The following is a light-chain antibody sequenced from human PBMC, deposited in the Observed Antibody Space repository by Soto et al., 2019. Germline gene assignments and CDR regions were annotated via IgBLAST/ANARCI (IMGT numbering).Light chain of an antibody. CDR1: SSDVGDYNY. J-gene: IGLJ1*01. CDR2: DVS. CDR3: CSYAGGYTFV. V-gene: IGLV2-11*01. Sequence: QSVLTQPRSVSGSPGQSVTISCTGNSSDVGDYNYVSWYQQHPGKAPKLMIYDVSKRPSGAPDRFSGSKSGNTASLTISGLHTEDEADYYCCSYAGGYTFVFGTGTKVTVL.